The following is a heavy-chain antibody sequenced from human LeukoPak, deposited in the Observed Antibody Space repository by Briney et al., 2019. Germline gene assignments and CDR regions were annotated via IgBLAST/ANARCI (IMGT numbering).Heavy chain of an antibody. CDR2: LYFTGST. D-gene: IGHD6-25*01. J-gene: IGHJ4*02. V-gene: IGHV4-39*01. CDR3: ARSLQDIWSGYEAPRRRFDQ. CDR1: GDSFNSRNYY. Sequence: TSETLSLTCTVSGDSFNSRNYYWGWIRQPPGKGLEWIGSLYFTGSTYYNPSLKSRVTISLETAKNQFSLKMISVTGADTAVYYCARSLQDIWSGYEAPRRRFDQWGRGTLVTVTS.